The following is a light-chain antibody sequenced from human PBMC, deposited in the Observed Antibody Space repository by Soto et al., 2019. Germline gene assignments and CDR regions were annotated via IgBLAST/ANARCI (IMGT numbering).Light chain of an antibody. CDR1: QSLVYSNGITY. CDR2: KVS. Sequence: DAVMTQSPLSLPVTLGQPASTSCRSSQSLVYSNGITYLNWFQQRAGQSPRRLIYKVSNRDSGVPDRFSGSGSGTDFTLEISRVEAEDVGIYYCMQGTHWPPTFGQGTKLEIK. V-gene: IGKV2-30*01. CDR3: MQGTHWPPT. J-gene: IGKJ2*01.